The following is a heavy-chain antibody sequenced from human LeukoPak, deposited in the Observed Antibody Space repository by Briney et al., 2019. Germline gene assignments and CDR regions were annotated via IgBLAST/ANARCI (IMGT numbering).Heavy chain of an antibody. Sequence: GGSLRLSCAASGFTFSSYGMHWVRQAPGKGLEWVAVIWYDGSNKYYADSVKGRFTISRDNSKNTLYLQMNSLRAEDTAVYYCARRARITMVRGINAFDIWGQETMVTVSS. CDR1: GFTFSSYG. CDR2: IWYDGSNK. J-gene: IGHJ3*02. V-gene: IGHV3-33*01. CDR3: ARRARITMVRGINAFDI. D-gene: IGHD3-10*01.